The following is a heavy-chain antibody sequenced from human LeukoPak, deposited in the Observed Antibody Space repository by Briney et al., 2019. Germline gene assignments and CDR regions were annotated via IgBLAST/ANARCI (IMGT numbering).Heavy chain of an antibody. J-gene: IGHJ5*02. CDR3: ARLIRRFGVFNWFDP. CDR2: MFYSGSP. CDR1: GGSISSSSYY. D-gene: IGHD3-10*01. V-gene: IGHV4-39*07. Sequence: SETLSLTCTVSGGSISSSSYYWGWIRQPPGKGLEWIGSMFYSGSPDYNPSLKSRVTISVDTSKNQFSLKLSSVTAADTAVYYCARLIRRFGVFNWFDPWGQGTLVTVSS.